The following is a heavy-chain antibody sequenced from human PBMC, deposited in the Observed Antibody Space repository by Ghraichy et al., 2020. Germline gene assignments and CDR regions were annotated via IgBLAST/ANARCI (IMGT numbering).Heavy chain of an antibody. CDR2: ISGSGGSK. CDR3: TKGNPYSNIDYYYGMDV. J-gene: IGHJ6*02. D-gene: IGHD4-11*01. V-gene: IGHV3-23*01. Sequence: GGSLRLSCAASGFTFSSYAMSWVRQAPGKGLEWVSGISGSGGSKIYADSVKGRFTISRNNSKNTLYLQMNSMRAEDTAIYYCTKGNPYSNIDYYYGMDVWGQGTTVTVSS. CDR1: GFTFSSYA.